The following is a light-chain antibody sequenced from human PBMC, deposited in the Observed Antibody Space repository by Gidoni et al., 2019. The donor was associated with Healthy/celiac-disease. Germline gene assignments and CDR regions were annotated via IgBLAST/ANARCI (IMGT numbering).Light chain of an antibody. CDR2: DAS. CDR1: QSVSSY. CDR3: QQRSNWV. J-gene: IGKJ2*01. Sequence: EIVLTQSPATLSLSPGERATRSCRASQSVSSYLAWYQQKPGQAPRLLIYDASNRATGIPARFSGSGSGTDFTLTISSLEPEDFAVYYCQQRSNWVFGQGTKLEIK. V-gene: IGKV3-11*01.